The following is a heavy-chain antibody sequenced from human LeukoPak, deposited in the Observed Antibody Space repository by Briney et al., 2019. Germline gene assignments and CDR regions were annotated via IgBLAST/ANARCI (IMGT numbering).Heavy chain of an antibody. V-gene: IGHV1-69*01. CDR3: ARGVEDYVWGSYRDYFDY. CDR2: IIPIFGTA. D-gene: IGHD3-16*02. J-gene: IGHJ4*02. CDR1: GGTFSSYA. Sequence: GASVKVSCKASGGTFSSYAISWVRQAPGQGLEWMGGIIPIFGTANYVQKFQGRVTITADESTSTAYMELSSLRSEDTAVYYCARGVEDYVWGSYRDYFDYWGQGTLVTVSS.